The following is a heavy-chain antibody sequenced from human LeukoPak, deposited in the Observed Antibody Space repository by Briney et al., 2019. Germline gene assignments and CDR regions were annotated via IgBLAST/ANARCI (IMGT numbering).Heavy chain of an antibody. Sequence: GGSLRLSCEASGYTFDDYAMHWVRQAPGKGLEWVSGISWNSGSIGYADSVKGRFSISRDNGKNSLYLQMDSLRTEDTALYYCAKGHTYGLGESYLDIWGQGTLVSVSS. CDR1: GYTFDDYA. CDR2: ISWNSGSI. J-gene: IGHJ4*02. D-gene: IGHD5-18*01. CDR3: AKGHTYGLGESYLDI. V-gene: IGHV3-9*01.